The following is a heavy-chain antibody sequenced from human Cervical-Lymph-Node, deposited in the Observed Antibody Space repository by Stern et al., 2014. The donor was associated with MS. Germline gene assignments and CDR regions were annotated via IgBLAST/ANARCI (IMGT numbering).Heavy chain of an antibody. Sequence: QMQLVQSGGGVVQPGRSLRLSCEGSGFTFGNHGMNWVRQAPGKGLEWVASLWYDGRNKMYEDSVKGRFTISRDNSKNTLYLQMNSLRGEDTAVYYCARSSSSGWDYWGPGTLVTVSS. CDR1: GFTFGNHG. D-gene: IGHD6-19*01. CDR2: LWYDGRNK. J-gene: IGHJ4*02. CDR3: ARSSSSGWDY. V-gene: IGHV3-33*01.